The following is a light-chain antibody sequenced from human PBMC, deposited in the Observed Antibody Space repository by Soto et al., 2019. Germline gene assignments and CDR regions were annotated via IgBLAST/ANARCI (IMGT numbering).Light chain of an antibody. V-gene: IGKV1-5*03. Sequence: IQMTQSPSSVSASVGDTVTITCRASQSISYWLAWYQQRPGKAPRLLIYKASSLQSGVPSRFSGSGSGTEFTLTISNLQPDDFATYFCLQYNYYPLTFGGGTKVDIK. CDR2: KAS. CDR3: LQYNYYPLT. CDR1: QSISYW. J-gene: IGKJ4*01.